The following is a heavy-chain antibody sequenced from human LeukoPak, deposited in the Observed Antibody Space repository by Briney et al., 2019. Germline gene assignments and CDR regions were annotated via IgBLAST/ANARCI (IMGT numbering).Heavy chain of an antibody. D-gene: IGHD4-17*01. J-gene: IGHJ4*02. V-gene: IGHV3-53*01. CDR3: ARHGDLFAFDY. CDR1: GFSVSSNY. CDR2: IYSGGST. Sequence: PGGSLRVSRAAPGFSVSSNYMSSVRQAPGKGLGWVSVIYSGGSTYNADSAKGRFTISRDSSNNTLYLQMNSLRAEDTAVYYCARHGDLFAFDYWGQGTLVTVSS.